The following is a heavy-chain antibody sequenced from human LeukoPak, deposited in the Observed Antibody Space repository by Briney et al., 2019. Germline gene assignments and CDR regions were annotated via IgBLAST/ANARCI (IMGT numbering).Heavy chain of an antibody. CDR1: GYTFTSYD. V-gene: IGHV1-8*03. Sequence: ASVKVSCKASGYTFTSYDINWVRQATGQGLEWMGWMNPNSGNTGYAQKFQGRVSITWNTSISTAYMELSSLRSEDTAVYYCARDTTMIVVVITSINAFDIWGQGTMVTVSS. D-gene: IGHD3-22*01. J-gene: IGHJ3*02. CDR3: ARDTTMIVVVITSINAFDI. CDR2: MNPNSGNT.